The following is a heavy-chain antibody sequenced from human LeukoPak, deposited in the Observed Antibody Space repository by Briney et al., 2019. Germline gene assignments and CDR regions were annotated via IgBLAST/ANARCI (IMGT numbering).Heavy chain of an antibody. Sequence: SETLSLTCAVYGGSFSGYYWSWIRQPPGKGLEWIGEINHSGSTNYNPSLKSRVTISVDTSKNQFSLKLSSVTAADTAVYYCARRPLGYCSSTSRPTPYYFDYWGQGTLVTVSS. V-gene: IGHV4-34*01. CDR3: ARRPLGYCSSTSRPTPYYFDY. D-gene: IGHD2-2*01. J-gene: IGHJ4*02. CDR1: GGSFSGYY. CDR2: INHSGST.